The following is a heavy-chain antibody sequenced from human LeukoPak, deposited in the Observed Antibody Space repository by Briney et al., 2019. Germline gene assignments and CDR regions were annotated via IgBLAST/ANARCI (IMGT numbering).Heavy chain of an antibody. CDR3: ARDPGDYGDYYYYYMDV. CDR1: GYTFTGYY. CDR2: INPNSGGT. V-gene: IGHV1-2*02. J-gene: IGHJ6*03. Sequence: GASVKVSCKASGYTFTGYYMHWVRQAPGQGLEWMGWINPNSGGTNYAQKFQGRVTMTRDTSISTAYMELSRLRSDDTAVYYCARDPGDYGDYYYYYMDVWGKGTTVTVSS. D-gene: IGHD4-17*01.